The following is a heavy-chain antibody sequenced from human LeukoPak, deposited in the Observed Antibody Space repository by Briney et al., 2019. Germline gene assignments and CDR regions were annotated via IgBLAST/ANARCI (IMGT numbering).Heavy chain of an antibody. Sequence: SETLSLTCTVSGASISSSSYYWGWIRQPPGKGLEWIGSIYYSGSTYYNPSLKSRVTISVDTSKNQFSLKLSSVTAADTAVYYCIGHSSSWTGRWGQGTLVTVSS. CDR1: GASISSSSYY. CDR2: IYYSGST. V-gene: IGHV4-39*01. CDR3: IGHSSSWTGR. D-gene: IGHD6-13*01. J-gene: IGHJ4*02.